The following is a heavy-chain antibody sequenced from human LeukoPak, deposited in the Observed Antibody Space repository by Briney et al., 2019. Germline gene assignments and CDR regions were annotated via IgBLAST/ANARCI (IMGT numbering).Heavy chain of an antibody. J-gene: IGHJ4*02. D-gene: IGHD3-3*01. CDR1: GFTFSSYW. Sequence: GGSLRLSCAASGFTFSSYWMSWVRQAPGKGLEWVANIKQDGSEKYYVDSVKGRFTISRDNAKNSLYLQMNSLRAEDTAVYYCARVLVFWNGYIDYWGQGTLVTVSS. CDR3: ARVLVFWNGYIDY. CDR2: IKQDGSEK. V-gene: IGHV3-7*01.